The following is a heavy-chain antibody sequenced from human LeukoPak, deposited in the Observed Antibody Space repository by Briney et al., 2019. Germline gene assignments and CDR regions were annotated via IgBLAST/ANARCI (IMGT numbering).Heavy chain of an antibody. V-gene: IGHV1-69-2*01. CDR3: AISMVRGVIHPN. CDR2: VDPEDGET. D-gene: IGHD3-10*01. J-gene: IGHJ4*02. CDR1: GYTFTYYY. Sequence: GATVKISCKVSGYTFTYYYMHWVPQAPGKGLEWMGLVDPEDGETIYAEKFQGRVTITADTSTDTAYMELSSLRSEDTAVYYCAISMVRGVIHPNWGQGTLVTVSS.